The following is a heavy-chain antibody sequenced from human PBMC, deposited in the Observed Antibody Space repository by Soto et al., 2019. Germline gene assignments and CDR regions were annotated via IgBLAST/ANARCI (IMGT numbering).Heavy chain of an antibody. CDR3: ARDRTVTTPAARSPEYFQH. Sequence: PGGSLRLSCAASGFTFSSYWMSWVRQAPGKGLEWVANIKQDGSEKYYVDSVKGRFTISRDNAKNSLYLQMNSLRAEDTAVYYCARDRTVTTPAARSPEYFQHWGQGTLVTVSS. D-gene: IGHD4-17*01. CDR2: IKQDGSEK. J-gene: IGHJ1*01. V-gene: IGHV3-7*01. CDR1: GFTFSSYW.